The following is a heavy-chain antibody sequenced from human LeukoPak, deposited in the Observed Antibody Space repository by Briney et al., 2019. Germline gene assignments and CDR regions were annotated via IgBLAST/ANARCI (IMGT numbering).Heavy chain of an antibody. J-gene: IGHJ4*02. CDR3: ATHVGPLDTAAYFDY. CDR1: GYSFTSYW. Sequence: GESLKISCKGSGYSFTSYWIGWVRQMPGKGLEWMGTIYPGDSDTRYSPSFQGQVTISADKSISTAYLQWSSLKASDTAMYYCATHVGPLDTAAYFDYWGQGTLVTVSS. V-gene: IGHV5-51*01. D-gene: IGHD5-18*01. CDR2: IYPGDSDT.